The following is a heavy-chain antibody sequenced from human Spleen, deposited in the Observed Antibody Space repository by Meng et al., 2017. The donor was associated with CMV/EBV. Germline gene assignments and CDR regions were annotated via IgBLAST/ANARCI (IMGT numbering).Heavy chain of an antibody. CDR1: GFTFTSYG. V-gene: IGHV3-30*02. CDR3: AKGRGESDAFDI. Sequence: GESLKISCAASGFTFTSYGMYWVRQAPGKGLEWVAFIRYDGSNKFYADSVKGRFTISRDSSKNTLYLQMDSLRAEDTAVYYCAKGRGESDAFDIWGQGTMVTVSS. J-gene: IGHJ3*02. D-gene: IGHD4-17*01. CDR2: IRYDGSNK.